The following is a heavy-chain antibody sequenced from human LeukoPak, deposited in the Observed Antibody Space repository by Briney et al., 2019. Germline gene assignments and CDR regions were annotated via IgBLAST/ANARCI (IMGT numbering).Heavy chain of an antibody. CDR2: ISSSGSTI. CDR1: GFTFSDYY. J-gene: IGHJ4*02. CDR3: ARGGYDFWSGYYIFDY. D-gene: IGHD3-3*01. Sequence: GGSLRLSCAASGFTFSDYYMSWIRQAPGKGLEWVSYISSSGSTIYYADSVEGRFTISRDNAKNSLYLQMNSLRAEDTAVYYCARGGYDFWSGYYIFDYWGQGTLVTVSS. V-gene: IGHV3-11*01.